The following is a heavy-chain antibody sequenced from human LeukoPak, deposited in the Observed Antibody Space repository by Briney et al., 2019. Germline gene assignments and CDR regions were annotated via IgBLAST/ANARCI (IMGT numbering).Heavy chain of an antibody. CDR3: ARSDWYSGYYSN. J-gene: IGHJ4*02. CDR2: IYYSGST. CDR1: GGSISSYY. V-gene: IGHV4-59*01. D-gene: IGHD3-22*01. Sequence: PSETLSLTCTVSGGSISSYYWSWIRQPPGKGLEWIGYIYYSGSTNYNPSLKSRVTISVDTSKNQFSLKLSSVTAADTAVYYRARSDWYSGYYSNWGQGTLVTVSS.